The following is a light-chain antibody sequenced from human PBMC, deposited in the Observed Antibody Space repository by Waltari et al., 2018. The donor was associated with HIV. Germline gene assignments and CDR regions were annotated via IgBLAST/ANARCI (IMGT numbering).Light chain of an antibody. CDR3: QQYNTWPLT. V-gene: IGKV3-15*01. CDR1: QSVTSS. J-gene: IGKJ3*01. CDR2: GAS. Sequence: EIVMTQSPATLSVSPGERATLSCRASQSVTSSLAWYQQKPGQAPRLLIYGASKSATGVPTRFSGGGSGTEFTLTISSLQSEDFAVYACQQYNTWPLTFGPGTKVDIK.